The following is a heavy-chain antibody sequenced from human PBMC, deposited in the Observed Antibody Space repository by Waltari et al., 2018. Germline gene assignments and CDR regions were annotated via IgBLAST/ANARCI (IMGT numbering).Heavy chain of an antibody. CDR1: GYSFTSYW. CDR2: IYPGDSDT. Sequence: EVQLVQSGAEVKKPGESLKISCKGSGYSFTSYWIGWVRQMPGKGLEWMGIIYPGDSDTRYSPSFQGQVTISADKSISTAYLQWSSLKASDTAMYYCARQIARGDSSYYYYGMDVWGQGTTVTVSS. J-gene: IGHJ6*02. V-gene: IGHV5-51*01. D-gene: IGHD2-21*02. CDR3: ARQIARGDSSYYYYGMDV.